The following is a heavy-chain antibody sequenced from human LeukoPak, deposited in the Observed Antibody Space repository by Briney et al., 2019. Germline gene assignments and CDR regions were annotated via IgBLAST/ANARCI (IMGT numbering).Heavy chain of an antibody. Sequence: PSETLSLTCIVSGGSISSYFWSWIRQPPGKGLEWIGHIYYSGSTNYNPSLESRVTISIGTSKNQFSLKLSSVTAADTAVYYCAREYSTSSEGDYFDNWGQGSLVTVSS. CDR2: IYYSGST. CDR3: AREYSTSSEGDYFDN. J-gene: IGHJ4*02. D-gene: IGHD6-6*01. CDR1: GGSISSYF. V-gene: IGHV4-59*01.